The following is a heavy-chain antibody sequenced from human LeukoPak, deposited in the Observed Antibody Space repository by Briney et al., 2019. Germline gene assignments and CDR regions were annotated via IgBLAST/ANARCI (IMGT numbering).Heavy chain of an antibody. V-gene: IGHV3-30*03. J-gene: IGHJ3*01. CDR1: GFTFSTYN. CDR3: VREGYSSYGSRNGAFDV. D-gene: IGHD5-12*01. CDR2: ISTNGGIK. Sequence: GGSLRLSCAASGFTFSTYNMHWVRPAPGKGREWVVDISTNGGIKYYTDSVKGRFTISRDNSDNTLYLQMESLRVEDTAVFYCVREGYSSYGSRNGAFDVWGQGTMVTVSS.